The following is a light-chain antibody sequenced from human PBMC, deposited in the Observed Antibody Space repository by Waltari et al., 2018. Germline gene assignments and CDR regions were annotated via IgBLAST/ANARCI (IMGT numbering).Light chain of an antibody. V-gene: IGLV2-14*03. CDR2: DVS. CDR3: TSFSSDSTPLV. Sequence: QSALTQPASVSGSLGQSIPMSCTGTSSDLGIYNYVSWYQQHPGKAPKLLIYDVSNRPSGVSNRFSGSKSGNTASLTISGLQSEDEADYYCTSFSSDSTPLVFGTGTRVTV. J-gene: IGLJ1*01. CDR1: SSDLGIYNY.